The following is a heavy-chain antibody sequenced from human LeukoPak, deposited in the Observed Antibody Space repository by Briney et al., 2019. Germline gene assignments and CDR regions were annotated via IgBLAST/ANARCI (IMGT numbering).Heavy chain of an antibody. CDR3: ARDGGPRAAPDEVRRDY. Sequence: ASVKVSCKASGYTFTSYGISWVRQAPGQGLEWMGWISAYNGNTNYAQKLQGRVTMTTDTSTSTAYMELRSLRSDDTAVYYCARDGGPRAAPDEVRRDYWGQGTLVTVSS. J-gene: IGHJ4*02. CDR1: GYTFTSYG. D-gene: IGHD3-10*01. V-gene: IGHV1-18*01. CDR2: ISAYNGNT.